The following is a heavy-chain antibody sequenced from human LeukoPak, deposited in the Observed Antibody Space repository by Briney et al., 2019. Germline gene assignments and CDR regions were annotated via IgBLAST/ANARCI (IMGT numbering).Heavy chain of an antibody. D-gene: IGHD3-10*01. J-gene: IGHJ5*02. CDR1: GYTFTSYY. CDR2: INPSGGST. Sequence: ASVKVSCKASGYTFTSYYMHWVRQAPGQGLEWMGIINPSGGSTSYAQKFQGRVTMTRDMSTSTVYMELSSLRSEDTAVYYCARDRYYYGSGSYYNRYNWFDPWGQGTLVTVSS. CDR3: ARDRYYYGSGSYYNRYNWFDP. V-gene: IGHV1-46*01.